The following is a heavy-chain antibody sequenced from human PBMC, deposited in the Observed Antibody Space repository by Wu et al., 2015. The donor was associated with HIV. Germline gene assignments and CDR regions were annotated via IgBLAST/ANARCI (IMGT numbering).Heavy chain of an antibody. CDR2: IYYSGST. CDR1: GDSISSHY. J-gene: IGHJ4*02. Sequence: QVQLQESGPGLVKPSETLSLTCTVSGDSISSHYWSWIRQPPGKGLEWIGYIYYSGSTNYNPSLKSRVTISVDTSKNQFSLKLSSVTAADTAVYYCARERDNSGWHYFDYWGQGTLVTVSS. D-gene: IGHD6-19*01. CDR3: ARERDNSGWHYFDY. V-gene: IGHV4-59*11.